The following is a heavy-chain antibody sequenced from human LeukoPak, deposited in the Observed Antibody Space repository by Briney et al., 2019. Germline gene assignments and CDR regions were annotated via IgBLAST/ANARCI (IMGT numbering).Heavy chain of an antibody. V-gene: IGHV3-53*05. CDR1: GFTVSSNY. CDR2: IYSGGST. Sequence: GGSLRLSCAASGFTVSSNYMSWVRQAPGKGLEWVSVIYSGGSTYYADSVKGRFTISRDNSKNTLYLQMNTLRAEDTAVYYCAKDFPPGNGMDVWGQGTTVTVSS. CDR3: AKDFPPGNGMDV. J-gene: IGHJ6*02.